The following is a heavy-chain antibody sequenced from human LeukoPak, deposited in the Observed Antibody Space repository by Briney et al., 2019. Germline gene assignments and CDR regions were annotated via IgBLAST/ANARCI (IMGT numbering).Heavy chain of an antibody. CDR2: IYPGDSDT. V-gene: IGHV5-51*01. CDR3: ARVDGARHDP. J-gene: IGHJ5*02. D-gene: IGHD5-24*01. Sequence: GESLKISCQASGYSFTTYWIAWVRQMPGKGLEWMGIIYPGDSDTKYSPSFQGQVTISADKSISTAYLQWSSLKASDTAMYYCARVDGARHDPWGQGTLVTVSS. CDR1: GYSFTTYW.